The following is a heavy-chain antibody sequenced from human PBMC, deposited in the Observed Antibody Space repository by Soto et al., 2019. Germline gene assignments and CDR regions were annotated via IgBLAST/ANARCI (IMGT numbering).Heavy chain of an antibody. J-gene: IGHJ4*02. CDR1: GGTFNMFA. V-gene: IGHV1-69*01. D-gene: IGHD3-16*01. CDR2: IIPIFDAP. Sequence: QVELVQSGAQVKKPGSAVKVSCKATGGTFNMFAMNWVRQAPGHGLEWMGGIIPIFDAPRYSEQFQGRVTITVDESTRTANMELSRLRSDDTAIYYCTRAIGSGGVRGGFAYWGQGTLVTVSS. CDR3: TRAIGSGGVRGGFAY.